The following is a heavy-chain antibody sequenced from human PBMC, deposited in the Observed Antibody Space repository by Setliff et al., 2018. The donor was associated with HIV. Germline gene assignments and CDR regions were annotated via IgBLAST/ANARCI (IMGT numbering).Heavy chain of an antibody. Sequence: SETLSLTCTVSDDSISSNYWSWIRQSAGKGLEWVGRIYTGGRTNYNPSLKGRVTMSVDTSKNQFSLKLSSVSAADTAVYYCARVSKTYWYSIPRDYYHHMDVWGKGTTVTVSS. CDR2: IYTGGRT. CDR3: ARVSKTYWYSIPRDYYHHMDV. CDR1: DDSISSNY. V-gene: IGHV4-4*07. D-gene: IGHD2-8*02. J-gene: IGHJ6*03.